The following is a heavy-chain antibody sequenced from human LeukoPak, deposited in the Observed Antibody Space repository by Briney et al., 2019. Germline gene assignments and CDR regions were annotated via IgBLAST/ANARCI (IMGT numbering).Heavy chain of an antibody. Sequence: KPSETLSLTCTVSGGSISSYYWSWIRQPPGKGLEWIGYIYDSGNTNNNPSLKSRVTISVDTSKNQFSLKLSSVTAADTAVYYCARPREYYYDSSGYYYDWGQGTLVTVSS. D-gene: IGHD3-22*01. J-gene: IGHJ4*02. CDR2: IYDSGNT. V-gene: IGHV4-59*08. CDR1: GGSISSYY. CDR3: ARPREYYYDSSGYYYD.